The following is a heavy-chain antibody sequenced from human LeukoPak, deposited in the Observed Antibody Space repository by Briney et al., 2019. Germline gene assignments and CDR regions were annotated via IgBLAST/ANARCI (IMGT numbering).Heavy chain of an antibody. Sequence: ASVKVSCKASGYTFTNYGISWVRQAPGQGLEWMGWISAYNGNTNYAQKLQGRVTMTTDTSTSTAYMELRSLRSDDTAVYYCARDSSYGDYVGVFDYWGQGTLVTVSS. V-gene: IGHV1-18*01. CDR1: GYTFTNYG. CDR2: ISAYNGNT. J-gene: IGHJ4*02. D-gene: IGHD4-17*01. CDR3: ARDSSYGDYVGVFDY.